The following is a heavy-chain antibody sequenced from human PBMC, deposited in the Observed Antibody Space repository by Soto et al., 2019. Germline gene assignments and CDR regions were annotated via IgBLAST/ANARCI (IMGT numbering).Heavy chain of an antibody. CDR1: GGSISSYY. J-gene: IGHJ4*02. V-gene: IGHV4-39*02. CDR3: AREAASSFGTSLCYFDY. CDR2: IYYSGST. D-gene: IGHD3-16*01. Sequence: SETLSLTCTVSGGSISSYYWSWIRQPPGKGLECIGSIYYSGSTYYNPSLKSRVTISVDTSKNQFSLKLSSVTAADTAVYYCAREAASSFGTSLCYFDYWGQGTLVTVSS.